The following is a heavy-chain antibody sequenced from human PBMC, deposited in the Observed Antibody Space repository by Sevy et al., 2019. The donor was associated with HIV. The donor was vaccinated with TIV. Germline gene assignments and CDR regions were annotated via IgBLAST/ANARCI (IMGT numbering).Heavy chain of an antibody. D-gene: IGHD2-8*02. CDR3: ARDGTSGLNF. J-gene: IGHJ4*02. CDR1: GYTFTGYF. Sequence: ASVKVSCKTSGYTFTGYFMHWVRQAPGQGLEWMGVINPSGGSTTFAQRFQGRVTMTRDTSTSTAYMEVRSLRSEDTAVYYCARDGTSGLNFWGQGTLVTVSS. CDR2: INPSGGST. V-gene: IGHV1-46*01.